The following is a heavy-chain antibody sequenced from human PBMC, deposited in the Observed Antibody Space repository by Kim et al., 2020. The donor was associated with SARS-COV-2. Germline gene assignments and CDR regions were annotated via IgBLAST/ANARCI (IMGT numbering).Heavy chain of an antibody. CDR2: VDHSGTT. Sequence: SETLSLICVVSGASISSSSCWSWVRQPPGKGLEWIGEVDHSGTTSYNVSLKSRVTISVDKSKNQFSFRLNSVSAADTAVYYCARGVSSAWTLRAWFDPWG. V-gene: IGHV4-4*02. D-gene: IGHD3-22*01. CDR1: GASISSSSC. CDR3: ARGVSSAWTLRAWFDP. J-gene: IGHJ5*02.